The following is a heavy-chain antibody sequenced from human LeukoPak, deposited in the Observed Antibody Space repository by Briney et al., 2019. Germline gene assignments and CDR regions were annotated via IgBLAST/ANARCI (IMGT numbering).Heavy chain of an antibody. D-gene: IGHD6-19*01. CDR2: INHSGST. Sequence: PSETLSLTCAVYGWSFSGYYWRWIRQPPGKGVEWIGDINHSGSTNYNPSLKSRVTISVDTSQHQFFLKLTYVTAADTAVYYCARGGILSSGWSLRMNAEYFQHWGQGTLVTVSS. V-gene: IGHV4-34*01. CDR1: GWSFSGYY. J-gene: IGHJ1*01. CDR3: ARGGILSSGWSLRMNAEYFQH.